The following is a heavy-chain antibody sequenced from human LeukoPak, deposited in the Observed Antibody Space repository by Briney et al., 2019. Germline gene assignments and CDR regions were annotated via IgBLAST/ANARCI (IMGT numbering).Heavy chain of an antibody. J-gene: IGHJ4*02. CDR2: PYSGGST. Sequence: PGGSLRLSCAASGFTVSANYINWVRQAPGRGLEWVSVPYSGGSTYYPDSVKGRFTISRDISKNTLYLQMNSLRGEDTAVFYCAKGYSLVITTVEYFFDYWGQGALVTVSS. V-gene: IGHV3-66*02. CDR3: AKGYSLVITTVEYFFDY. D-gene: IGHD3-22*01. CDR1: GFTVSANY.